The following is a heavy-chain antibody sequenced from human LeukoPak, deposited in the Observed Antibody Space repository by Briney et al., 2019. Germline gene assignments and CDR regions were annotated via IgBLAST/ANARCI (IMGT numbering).Heavy chain of an antibody. D-gene: IGHD5-18*01. CDR3: ANVGDRGYNYYYAFDY. V-gene: IGHV3-48*03. J-gene: IGHJ4*02. Sequence: PGGSLRLSCAASGFTFSSYEMNWVRQAPGKGLEWVSYISSSGSTIYYADSVKGRFTISRDNSKNTLYLQMNSLRAEDTAVYFCANVGDRGYNYYYAFDYWGQGTLVTVSS. CDR1: GFTFSSYE. CDR2: ISSSGSTI.